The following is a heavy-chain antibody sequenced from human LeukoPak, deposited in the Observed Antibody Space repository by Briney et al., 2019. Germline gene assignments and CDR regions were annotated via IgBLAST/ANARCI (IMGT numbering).Heavy chain of an antibody. Sequence: SETLSLTCVVYGGSFSNYYWNWIRQPPGKGLEWIGEINHSGSTNYNPSLKSRVTISVDTSKNQFSLKLSSVTAADTAVYYCARGLISSSWRNNWFDPWGQGTLVTVSS. J-gene: IGHJ5*02. CDR3: ARGLISSSWRNNWFDP. CDR2: INHSGST. D-gene: IGHD6-13*01. CDR1: GGSFSNYY. V-gene: IGHV4-34*01.